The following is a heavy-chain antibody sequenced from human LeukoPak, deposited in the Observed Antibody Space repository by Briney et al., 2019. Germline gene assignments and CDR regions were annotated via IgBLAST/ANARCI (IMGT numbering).Heavy chain of an antibody. CDR1: GYRFTNYW. D-gene: IGHD6-19*01. CDR2: IYPGDSDT. V-gene: IGHV5-51*01. Sequence: GESLKISCKGSGYRFTNYWIGWVRQMPGKGLEWMGIIYPGDSDTRYSPSFQGQVTISADKSIGTAYLQWGSLKASDTAMYYCATLPGYNNGWYHYYIDSWGQGTLVTVSS. J-gene: IGHJ4*02. CDR3: ATLPGYNNGWYHYYIDS.